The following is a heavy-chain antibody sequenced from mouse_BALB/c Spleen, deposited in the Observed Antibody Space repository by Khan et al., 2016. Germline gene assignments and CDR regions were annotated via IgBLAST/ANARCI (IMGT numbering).Heavy chain of an antibody. CDR1: GFNIKDTY. CDR3: ARQSVVSYDY. CDR2: IDPANGNT. D-gene: IGHD1-3*01. V-gene: IGHV14-3*02. J-gene: IGHJ2*01. Sequence: VQLQQSGAELVKPGASVKLSCTASGFNIKDTYMHWVKQRPEQGLEWIGRIDPANGNTKYDPKFQGKATITADTSSNTAYLQVISLTSEDTAFYYCARQSVVSYDYWGQGTTLTVSS.